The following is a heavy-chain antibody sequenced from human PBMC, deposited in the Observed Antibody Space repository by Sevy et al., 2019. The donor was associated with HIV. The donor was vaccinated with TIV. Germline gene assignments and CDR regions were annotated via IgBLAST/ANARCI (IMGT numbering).Heavy chain of an antibody. Sequence: GESLKISCKGSGYSFTSYWIGWVRQMPGKGLEWMGIIYPGDSDTRYSPSFQGQVTISAAKSISTAYLQWSSLKASDTAMYYCARHSPPAWTFFDYWGQGTLVTVSS. CDR2: IYPGDSDT. CDR1: GYSFTSYW. CDR3: ARHSPPAWTFFDY. D-gene: IGHD3-16*01. J-gene: IGHJ4*02. V-gene: IGHV5-51*01.